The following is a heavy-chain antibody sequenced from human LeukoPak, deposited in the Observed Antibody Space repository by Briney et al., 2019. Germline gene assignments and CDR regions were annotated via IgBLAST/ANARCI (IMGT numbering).Heavy chain of an antibody. CDR1: GFHFSSFW. D-gene: IGHD4-17*01. CDR2: IKQDGSEK. CDR3: ARGFTVTPDY. V-gene: IGHV3-7*04. Sequence: GGSLRLSCAASGFHFSSFWMAWVRQAPGKGLEWVANIKQDGSEKYYVDSVKGRFTISRDNAKNSLYLQMNSLRAEDTAVYYCARGFTVTPDYWGQGTLVTVSS. J-gene: IGHJ4*02.